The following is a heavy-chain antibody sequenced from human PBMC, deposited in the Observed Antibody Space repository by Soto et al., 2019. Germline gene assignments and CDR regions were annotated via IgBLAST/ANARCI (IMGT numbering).Heavy chain of an antibody. CDR3: ARDNYRMTTVTTDAFDI. CDR2: ISSSSSTI. J-gene: IGHJ3*02. Sequence: PGGSLRVSCGAAEFTCSSYGMNWVRQDPGKGLEWVSYISSSSSTIYYADSVKGRFTISRDNAKNSLYLQMNSLRAEDTAVYYCARDNYRMTTVTTDAFDIWGQGTMVTVS. D-gene: IGHD4-17*01. V-gene: IGHV3-48*01. CDR1: EFTCSSYG.